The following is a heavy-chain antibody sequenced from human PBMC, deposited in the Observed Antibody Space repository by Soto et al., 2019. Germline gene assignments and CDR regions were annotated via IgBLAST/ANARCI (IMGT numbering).Heavy chain of an antibody. Sequence: EVELLESGGGLIHPGESLRLSCAASGFSFSSYAMIWVRQAPGKGLEWVSVMSASGGTSYFADSVKGRFSMYRDNSKNMFYLEMNSLRAEDTAIYFCAKGSIQSSASIDYWGQGTLVSVSS. CDR3: AKGSIQSSASIDY. V-gene: IGHV3-23*01. CDR2: MSASGGTS. D-gene: IGHD1-26*01. CDR1: GFSFSSYA. J-gene: IGHJ4*02.